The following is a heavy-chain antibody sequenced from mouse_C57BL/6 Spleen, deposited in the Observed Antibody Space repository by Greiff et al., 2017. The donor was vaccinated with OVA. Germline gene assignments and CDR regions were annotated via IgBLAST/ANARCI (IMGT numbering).Heavy chain of an antibody. CDR1: GFNIKDYY. V-gene: IGHV14-1*01. CDR3: TTAGITTDYFDY. CDR2: IDPEDGDT. J-gene: IGHJ2*01. D-gene: IGHD1-1*01. Sequence: EVKLQESGAELVRPGASVKLSCTASGFNIKDYYMHWVKQRPEQGLEWIGRIDPEDGDTEYAPKFQGKATMTADTSSNTAYLQLSSLTSEDTAVYYCTTAGITTDYFDYWGQGTTLTVSS.